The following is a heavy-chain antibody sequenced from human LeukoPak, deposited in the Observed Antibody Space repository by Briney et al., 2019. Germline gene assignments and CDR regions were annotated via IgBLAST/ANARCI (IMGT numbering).Heavy chain of an antibody. CDR3: ARGGSYRPYYFDY. V-gene: IGHV4-39*01. CDR1: GGSISSSSYY. J-gene: IGHJ4*02. Sequence: PSETLSLTCTVSGGSISSSSYYWGWIRQPPGKGLEGIGRIYYSGSASYNPSLKSRVTISVDTSTHQFSLTLSSVTAADTAVYYCARGGSYRPYYFDYWGQGTLVTVSS. CDR2: IYYSGSA. D-gene: IGHD1-26*01.